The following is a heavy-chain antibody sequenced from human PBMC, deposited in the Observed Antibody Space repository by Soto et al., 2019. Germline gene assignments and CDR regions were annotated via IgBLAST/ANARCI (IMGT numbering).Heavy chain of an antibody. CDR2: IDWDDAK. J-gene: IGHJ4*02. CDR3: ARMIFGRSGEYYFDY. D-gene: IGHD3-3*01. V-gene: IGHV2-70*04. Sequence: SGPTLVNPTQTLTLTCTFSGFSLSTSRVTVTWNRQPPGKALEWLARIDWDDAKFFNTSLKTGLTVSKDTSKNQVVLTMTHMDPVDTATYYCARMIFGRSGEYYFDYWGQGILVTVSS. CDR1: GFSLSTSRVT.